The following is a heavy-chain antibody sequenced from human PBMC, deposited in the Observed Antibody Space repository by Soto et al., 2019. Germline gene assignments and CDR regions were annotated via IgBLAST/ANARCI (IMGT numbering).Heavy chain of an antibody. CDR3: ARDPVEMATIGYYYSYGVDV. D-gene: IGHD5-12*01. CDR2: IFYSENT. J-gene: IGHJ6*02. CDR1: GDSVTSGSHY. V-gene: IGHV4-61*01. Sequence: SETLSLTCTVSGDSVTSGSHYWSWIRQPPGKVLEYIGYIFYSENTSYHPSLKSRVTISVDTSKNKFSLTLSSVTAADTALYYCARDPVEMATIGYYYSYGVDVWGQGTTVTVSS.